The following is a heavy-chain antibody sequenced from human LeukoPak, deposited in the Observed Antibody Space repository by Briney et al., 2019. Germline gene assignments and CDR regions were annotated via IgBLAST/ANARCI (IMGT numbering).Heavy chain of an antibody. V-gene: IGHV3-30*04. CDR3: ARNYYGSGSYFPY. D-gene: IGHD3-10*01. Sequence: GGSLILSFAASGFTFSSYAMHWVRQAPGKGLEGVAVISFDGSDKYYADSVKGRFTISRDNSKNTLYLQMNSLRAEDTAVYYCARNYYGSGSYFPYWGQGTLVTVSS. J-gene: IGHJ4*02. CDR2: ISFDGSDK. CDR1: GFTFSSYA.